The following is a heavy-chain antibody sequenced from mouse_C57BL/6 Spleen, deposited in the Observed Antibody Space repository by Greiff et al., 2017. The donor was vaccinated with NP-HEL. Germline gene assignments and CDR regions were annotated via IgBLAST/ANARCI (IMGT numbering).Heavy chain of an antibody. CDR3: ARERAITTVVGGYYAMDY. CDR1: GYAFTNYL. V-gene: IGHV1-54*01. D-gene: IGHD1-1*01. Sequence: VQLQQSGAELVRPGTSVKVSCQASGYAFTNYLIEWVKQRPGPGLEWIGVINPGSGGTNYNEKFKGKATLTADKSSSTAYMQLSSLTSEDSAVYFCARERAITTVVGGYYAMDYWGQGTSVTVSS. CDR2: INPGSGGT. J-gene: IGHJ4*01.